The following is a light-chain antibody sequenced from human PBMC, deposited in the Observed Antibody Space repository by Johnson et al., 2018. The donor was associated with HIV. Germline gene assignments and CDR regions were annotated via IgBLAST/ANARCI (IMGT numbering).Light chain of an antibody. V-gene: IGLV1-51*01. Sequence: QSVLTQPPSVSAAPGQKVTISCYGSSSNVGSNSVSWYRHFPETAPKVLIYDNDKRPSGIPDRFSASKSGTSATLGITGLQTGDEADYYCATWDGRLSVYVFGTGTKVTVL. CDR3: ATWDGRLSVYV. CDR2: DND. CDR1: SSNVGSNS. J-gene: IGLJ1*01.